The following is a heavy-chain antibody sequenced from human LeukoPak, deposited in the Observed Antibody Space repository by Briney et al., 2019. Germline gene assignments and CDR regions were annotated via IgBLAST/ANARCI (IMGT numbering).Heavy chain of an antibody. J-gene: IGHJ4*02. CDR3: ASRKTVVTAIGGDY. CDR2: IYYSGST. Sequence: SEILSLTCTVSGGSISSSSYYWGWIRQPPGKGLEWIGSIYYSGSTYYNPSLKSRVTISVDTSKNQFSLKLSSVTAADTAVYYCASRKTVVTAIGGDYWGQGTLVTVSS. D-gene: IGHD2-21*02. CDR1: GGSISSSSYY. V-gene: IGHV4-39*07.